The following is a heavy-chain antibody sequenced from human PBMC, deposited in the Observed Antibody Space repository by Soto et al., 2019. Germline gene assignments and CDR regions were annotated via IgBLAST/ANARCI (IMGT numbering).Heavy chain of an antibody. D-gene: IGHD6-6*01. CDR2: IYHSGST. V-gene: IGHV4-4*02. CDR3: ARAGGIAARPSHWFDP. Sequence: KPSETLSLTCAVSGGSISSSNWWSWVRQPPGKGLEWIGEIYHSGSTNYNPSLKSRVTISVDKSKNQFSLKLSSVTAADTAVYYCARAGGIAARPSHWFDPWGQGTLVTVSS. J-gene: IGHJ5*02. CDR1: GGSISSSNW.